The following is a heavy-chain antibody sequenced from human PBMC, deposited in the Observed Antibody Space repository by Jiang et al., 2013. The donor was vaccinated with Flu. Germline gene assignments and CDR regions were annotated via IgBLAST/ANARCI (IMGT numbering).Heavy chain of an antibody. CDR3: ARLNYDSSGYYYYYFDY. V-gene: IGHV4-39*01. CDR2: IYYSGST. D-gene: IGHD3-22*01. J-gene: IGHJ4*02. Sequence: KPSETLSLTCTVSGGSISSSSYVLGLDPPAPRKGLEWIGSIYYSGSTYYNPSLKSRVTISVDTSKNQFSLKLSSVTAADTAVYYCARLNYDSSGYYYYYFDYWGQGTLVTVSS. CDR1: GGSISSSSYV.